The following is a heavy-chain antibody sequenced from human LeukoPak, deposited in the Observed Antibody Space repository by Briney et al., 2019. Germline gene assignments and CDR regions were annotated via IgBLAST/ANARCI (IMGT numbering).Heavy chain of an antibody. CDR1: GGSISSGGYS. CDR2: IYYSGST. D-gene: IGHD6-19*01. Sequence: PSETLSLTCAVSGGSISSGGYSWSWIRQPPGKGLEWIGYIYYSGSTYYNPSLKSRVTISVYTSKNQFSLKLSSVTAADTAVYYCATFNKAVAGLNWFDPWGQGTLVTVSS. V-gene: IGHV4-30-4*07. J-gene: IGHJ5*02. CDR3: ATFNKAVAGLNWFDP.